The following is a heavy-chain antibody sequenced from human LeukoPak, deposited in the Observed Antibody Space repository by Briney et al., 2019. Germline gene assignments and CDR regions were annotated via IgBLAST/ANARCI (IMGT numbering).Heavy chain of an antibody. D-gene: IGHD3-3*01. CDR2: ISSSSSTI. V-gene: IGHV3-48*01. CDR1: GFTFSSYS. J-gene: IGHJ6*03. CDR3: ARESRTIFGVVIIRDYYYYMDV. Sequence: GGSLRLSCAASGFTFSSYSMNWVRQAPGKGLEWVSYISSSSSTIYYADSAKGRFTISRDNAKNSLYLQMNSLRAEDTAVYYCARESRTIFGVVIIRDYYYYMDVWGKGTTVTVSS.